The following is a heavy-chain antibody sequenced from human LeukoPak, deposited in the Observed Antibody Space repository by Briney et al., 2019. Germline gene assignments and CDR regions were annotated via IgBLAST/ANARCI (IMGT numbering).Heavy chain of an antibody. CDR1: GGSISSSSYY. D-gene: IGHD2-15*01. CDR3: ARTVVVVAATDY. V-gene: IGHV4-39*01. Sequence: PSQTLSLTCTVSGGSISSSSYYWGWIRQPPGKGLEWIGSIYYSGSTYYNPSLKSRVTISVDTSKNQFSLKLSSVTAADTAVYYCARTVVVVAATDYWGQGTLVTVSS. J-gene: IGHJ4*02. CDR2: IYYSGST.